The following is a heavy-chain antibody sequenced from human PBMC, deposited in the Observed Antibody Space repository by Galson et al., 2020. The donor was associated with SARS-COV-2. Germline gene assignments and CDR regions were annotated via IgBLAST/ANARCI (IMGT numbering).Heavy chain of an antibody. J-gene: IGHJ5*02. D-gene: IGHD3-16*01. CDR3: ARATSWGSLFDP. Sequence: SQASETLSLTCGVSGASFEGFHWSWIRQSPGKGLEWIGEITYRGITNYNPSLQSRVIISIDAAKNQFSLRLSSMTAADTGFYICARATSWGSLFDPWGQGSLVTVSP. CDR1: GASFEGFH. V-gene: IGHV4-34*01. CDR2: ITYRGIT.